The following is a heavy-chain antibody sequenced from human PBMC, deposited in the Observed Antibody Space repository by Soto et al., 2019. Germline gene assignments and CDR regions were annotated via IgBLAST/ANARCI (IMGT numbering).Heavy chain of an antibody. Sequence: PGGSLRLSCAASGFTFSGSAMSWVRQAPGKGLEWVSTMSGSGGSPYSADSAKGRFTMSRDNSKNTLYLQLNSLRAEDTAVYYWAKDSPYYYGSGSYLFDSWGQGTLVPVSS. CDR3: AKDSPYYYGSGSYLFDS. J-gene: IGHJ4*02. D-gene: IGHD3-10*01. V-gene: IGHV3-23*01. CDR1: GFTFSGSA. CDR2: MSGSGGSP.